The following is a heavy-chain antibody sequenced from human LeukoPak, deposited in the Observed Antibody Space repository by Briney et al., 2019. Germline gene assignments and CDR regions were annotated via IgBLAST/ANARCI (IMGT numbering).Heavy chain of an antibody. CDR1: GYTFTGYY. Sequence: ASVKVSCKASGYTFTGYYMHWVRQAPGQGLEWMGWINPNSGGTNYAQKFQGRVTMTRDTSISTAYMELSRLRSDDTAVYYCARDQGGSFVLDYWGQGTLATVSS. D-gene: IGHD1-26*01. CDR3: ARDQGGSFVLDY. CDR2: INPNSGGT. J-gene: IGHJ4*02. V-gene: IGHV1-2*02.